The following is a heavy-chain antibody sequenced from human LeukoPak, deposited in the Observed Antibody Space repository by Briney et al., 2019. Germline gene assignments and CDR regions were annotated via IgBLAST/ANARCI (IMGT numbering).Heavy chain of an antibody. CDR1: GGSISSSNW. CDR2: IYHSGST. J-gene: IGHJ6*02. CDR3: ARLGYSSSWYPRYYYYYYGMDV. V-gene: IGHV4-4*02. D-gene: IGHD6-13*01. Sequence: SETLTLTCAVSGGSISSSNWWSWVRPPPGKGLEWIGEIYHSGSTNYNPSLKSRVTISVDKSKNQFSLKLSSVTAADTAVYYCARLGYSSSWYPRYYYYYYGMDVWGQGTTVTVSS.